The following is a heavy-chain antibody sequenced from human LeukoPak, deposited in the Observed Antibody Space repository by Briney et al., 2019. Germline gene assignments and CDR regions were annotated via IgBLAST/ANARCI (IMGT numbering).Heavy chain of an antibody. Sequence: LSLTCAVSGGSITSSKWWTWVRQPPGKGLEWVSYISSSGSTIYYADSVKGRFTISRDNAKNSLYLQMNSLRAEDTAVYYCARPRRVYDSSGYYYVTDAFDIWGQGTMVTVSS. CDR1: GGSITSSKW. CDR3: ARPRRVYDSSGYYYVTDAFDI. CDR2: ISSSGSTI. D-gene: IGHD3-22*01. J-gene: IGHJ3*02. V-gene: IGHV3-48*03.